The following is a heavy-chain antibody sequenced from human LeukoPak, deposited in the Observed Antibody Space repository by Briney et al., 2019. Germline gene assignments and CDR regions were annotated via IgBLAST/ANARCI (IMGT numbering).Heavy chain of an antibody. Sequence: SVKVSCKASGGTFSSYAISWVRQAPGQGLEWMGGIIPIFGTANYAQKFQGRVTITADESTSTAYMELSSLRSEDTAVYYCARGRDIVVVPAANYYYYYGMDVWGQGTTATVSS. CDR1: GGTFSSYA. CDR3: ARGRDIVVVPAANYYYYYGMDV. V-gene: IGHV1-69*13. D-gene: IGHD2-2*01. CDR2: IIPIFGTA. J-gene: IGHJ6*02.